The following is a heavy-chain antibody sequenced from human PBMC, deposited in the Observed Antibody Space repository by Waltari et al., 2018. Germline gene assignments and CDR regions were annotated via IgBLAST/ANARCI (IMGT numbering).Heavy chain of an antibody. D-gene: IGHD4-17*01. Sequence: QVQLVESGGGVVQPGRSLSLSCAASGFTFSSYAMHWVRQAPGKGLEWVAVISYDGSNKYYADSVKGRFTISRDNSKNTLYLQMNSLRAEDTAVYYCARGAHGDYVDAFDIWGQGTMVTVSS. V-gene: IGHV3-30-3*01. CDR3: ARGAHGDYVDAFDI. J-gene: IGHJ3*02. CDR2: ISYDGSNK. CDR1: GFTFSSYA.